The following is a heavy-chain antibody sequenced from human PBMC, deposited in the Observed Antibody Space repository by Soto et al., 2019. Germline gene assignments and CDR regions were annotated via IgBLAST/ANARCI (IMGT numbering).Heavy chain of an antibody. D-gene: IGHD6-13*01. V-gene: IGHV4-34*01. CDR2: INHSGST. J-gene: IGHJ5*02. Sequence: PSETLSLTCAVYGGSFSGCYWSWIRQPPGKGLEWIGEINHSGSTNCNPSLKSRVTISVDTSKNQFSQKLSSVTAADTAVYYCARPFGYSSSWYRGRFDPWGQGTLVTVSS. CDR1: GGSFSGCY. CDR3: ARPFGYSSSWYRGRFDP.